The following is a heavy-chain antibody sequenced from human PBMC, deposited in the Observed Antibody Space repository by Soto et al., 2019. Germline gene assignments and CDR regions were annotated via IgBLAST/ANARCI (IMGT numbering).Heavy chain of an antibody. J-gene: IGHJ4*02. V-gene: IGHV3-30-3*01. D-gene: IGHD3-22*01. CDR1: GFTFISYA. CDR3: ARDSSITMIVVVITYFDY. CDR2: ISYDGSNK. Sequence: GGSLRLSCAASGFTFISYAIHFFRHAPGKWLEWVAVISYDGSNKYYADSVKGRFTISRDNSKNTLYLQMNSLRAEDTAVYYCARDSSITMIVVVITYFDYWGQGTLVTVSS.